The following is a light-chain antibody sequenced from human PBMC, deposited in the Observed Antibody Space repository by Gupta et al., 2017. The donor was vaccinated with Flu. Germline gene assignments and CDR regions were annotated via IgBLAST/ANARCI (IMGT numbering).Light chain of an antibody. CDR2: DAS. CDR3: QRRSNWPPFT. V-gene: IGKV3-11*01. J-gene: IGKJ3*01. CDR1: QSVSSY. Sequence: EIVLTQSPATLSLSPGERATLSCRASQSVSSYLAWYQQKPGQAPRLLIYDASNRDPGTPARFTGSGFGKDFTLTISSREPEDFAVYYCQRRSNWPPFTFGHGTTLDIK.